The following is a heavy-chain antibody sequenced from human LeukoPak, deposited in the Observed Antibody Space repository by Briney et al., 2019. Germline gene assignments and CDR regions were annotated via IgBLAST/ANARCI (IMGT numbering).Heavy chain of an antibody. D-gene: IGHD3-3*01. CDR1: GYTFSNYG. J-gene: IGHJ3*02. CDR2: INTNTGNP. Sequence: ASVKVSCKASGYTFSNYGINWARQAPGQGLEWMGWINTNTGNPTYAQGFTGRFVFSLDTSVSTAYLQINSLKAEDTAVYYCAEQTIFGVVTIPLGAFDIWGQGTMVTVSS. V-gene: IGHV7-4-1*02. CDR3: AEQTIFGVVTIPLGAFDI.